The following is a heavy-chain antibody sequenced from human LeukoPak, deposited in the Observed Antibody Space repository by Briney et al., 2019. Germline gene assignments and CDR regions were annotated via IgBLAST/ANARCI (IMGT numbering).Heavy chain of an antibody. D-gene: IGHD6-19*01. CDR1: GFTFSSYE. J-gene: IGHJ4*02. V-gene: IGHV3-48*03. CDR3: ARGPHPYSSGWYHFDY. Sequence: PGGSLRLSCAASGFTFSSYEMNWVRQAPGKGLEWVSYISSSGSTICYADSVKGRFTISRDNARNSLYLQMNSLRGEDTAVYYCARGPHPYSSGWYHFDYWGQGTLVTVSS. CDR2: ISSSGSTI.